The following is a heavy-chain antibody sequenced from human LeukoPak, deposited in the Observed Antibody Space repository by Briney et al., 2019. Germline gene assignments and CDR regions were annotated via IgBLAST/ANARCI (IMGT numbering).Heavy chain of an antibody. Sequence: PGGSLRLSCAASGFTFDDYGMSWVRQAPGKGLEWVANIKQDGSEKYYVDSVKGRFTISRDNAKNSLYLQMNSLRAEDTAVYYCARDPKAARIAAANWFDPWGQGTLVTVSS. CDR1: GFTFDDYG. V-gene: IGHV3-7*01. CDR2: IKQDGSEK. D-gene: IGHD6-13*01. J-gene: IGHJ5*02. CDR3: ARDPKAARIAAANWFDP.